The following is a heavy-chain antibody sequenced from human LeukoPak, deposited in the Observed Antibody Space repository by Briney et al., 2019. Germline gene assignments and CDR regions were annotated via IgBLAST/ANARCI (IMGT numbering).Heavy chain of an antibody. J-gene: IGHJ6*01. CDR3: ARHIVVVREYYYFGMDV. D-gene: IGHD2-15*01. CDR1: GYTFSNYG. CDR2: IHSNNGNT. V-gene: IGHV1-18*01. Sequence: ASVKVSCKASGYTFSNYGISWVRQAPGQGLEWIGWIHSNNGNTNYAQRLQGRVTTTTDPSTSTAYMELRSLRSDDTAVYYCARHIVVVREYYYFGMDVWGQGTTVTVSS.